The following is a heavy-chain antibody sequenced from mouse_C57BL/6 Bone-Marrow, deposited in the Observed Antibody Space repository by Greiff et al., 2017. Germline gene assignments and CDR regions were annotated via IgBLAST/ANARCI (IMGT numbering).Heavy chain of an antibody. V-gene: IGHV3-6*01. D-gene: IGHD1-1*01. J-gene: IGHJ2*01. CDR3: ARELLRDYFDY. Sequence: DVKLVESGPGLVKPSQSLSLTCSVTGYSITSGYYWNWIRQFPGNKLEWMGYISYDGSNNYNPSLKNRISITRDTSKNQFFLKLNSVTTEDTATYYCARELLRDYFDYWGQGTTLTVSS. CDR2: ISYDGSN. CDR1: GYSITSGYY.